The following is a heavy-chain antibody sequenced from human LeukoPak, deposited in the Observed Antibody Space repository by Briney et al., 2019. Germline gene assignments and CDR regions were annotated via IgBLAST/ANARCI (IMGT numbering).Heavy chain of an antibody. CDR1: GFTFSDYY. D-gene: IGHD5-18*01. V-gene: IGHV3-11*01. Sequence: GGSLRLSCVASGFTFSDYYMSWIRQAPGKGLEWVSYISGSGGIIYYADSVKGRFTISRDNAKSSLYLQMNSLRAEDTAMYYCARAGRGFSYGSMDYWAQGTLVTVSS. CDR2: ISGSGGII. CDR3: ARAGRGFSYGSMDY. J-gene: IGHJ4*02.